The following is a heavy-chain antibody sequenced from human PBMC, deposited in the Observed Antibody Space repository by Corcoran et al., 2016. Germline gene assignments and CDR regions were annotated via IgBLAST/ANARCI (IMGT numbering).Heavy chain of an antibody. CDR3: ARSAYYEEWFDP. V-gene: IGHV6-1*01. Sequence: QVHLQQSGPGLVKPSQTLSLTCAISGDSVSSNSATWNWIRQSPSRGLEWLGRTYYRSKLNNDYAVSVKSRITINPDKSKNQVSLQLNSVTPEDTAVEYCARSAYYEEWFDPWGQGTLVTVSS. CDR1: GDSVSSNSAT. CDR2: TYYRSKLNN. J-gene: IGHJ5*02. D-gene: IGHD3-3*01.